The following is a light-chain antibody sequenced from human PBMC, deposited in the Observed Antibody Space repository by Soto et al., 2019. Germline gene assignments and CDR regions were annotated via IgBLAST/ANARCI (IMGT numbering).Light chain of an antibody. J-gene: IGKJ3*01. V-gene: IGKV1-12*01. CDR1: QDIVSW. Sequence: DLQMTQSPSSVSASVGDRVTITCRASQDIVSWLAWYQQKPGEAPRLLIYASSNLQSGVPSRFSGSGSGTDFTLTISSLQPEDFATYYCQQANSFPITFGPGTRLDIK. CDR2: ASS. CDR3: QQANSFPIT.